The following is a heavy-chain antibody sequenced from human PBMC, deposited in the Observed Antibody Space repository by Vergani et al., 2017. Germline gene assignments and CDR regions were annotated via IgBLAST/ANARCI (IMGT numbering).Heavy chain of an antibody. Sequence: QVQLVESGGGVVQPGRSLRLSCAASGFTFNQYGMHWVRQAPGKGLEWVAVTWYDGNNKQYADSVKGRFTISRDNSKSTMYLQMNSLRDEDTGVYYCARGWNYYDSSGPHYGMDVWGQGTTVTVSS. CDR1: GFTFNQYG. V-gene: IGHV3-33*01. CDR2: TWYDGNNK. CDR3: ARGWNYYDSSGPHYGMDV. D-gene: IGHD3-22*01. J-gene: IGHJ6*02.